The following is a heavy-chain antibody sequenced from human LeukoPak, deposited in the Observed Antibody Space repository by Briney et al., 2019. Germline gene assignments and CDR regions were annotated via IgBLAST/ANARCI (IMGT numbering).Heavy chain of an antibody. CDR3: ARRSHYDSSGYLDY. D-gene: IGHD3-22*01. Sequence: GGSLRLSCAASGFTFSSYAMSWVRQAPGKGLEWVSYISSSGSTIYYADSVKGRFTISRDNAKNSLYLQMNSLRAEDTAVYYCARRSHYDSSGYLDYWGQGTLVTVSS. V-gene: IGHV3-48*04. CDR2: ISSSGSTI. J-gene: IGHJ4*02. CDR1: GFTFSSYA.